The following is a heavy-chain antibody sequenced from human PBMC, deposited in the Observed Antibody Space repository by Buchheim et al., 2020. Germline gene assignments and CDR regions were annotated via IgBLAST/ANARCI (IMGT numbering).Heavy chain of an antibody. J-gene: IGHJ4*02. Sequence: QVQLVESGGGVVQPGRSLRLSCEASGFTFSTYAMHWVRQAPGKGLEWVTVISDDGNHKFYADSVTGRFTISRENSKNTMYLQMNSLRTEDTAVCYCAGEKSSRGNSLDYWGQETL. CDR2: ISDDGNHK. CDR3: AGEKSSRGNSLDY. CDR1: GFTFSTYA. V-gene: IGHV3-30-3*01. D-gene: IGHD4-23*01.